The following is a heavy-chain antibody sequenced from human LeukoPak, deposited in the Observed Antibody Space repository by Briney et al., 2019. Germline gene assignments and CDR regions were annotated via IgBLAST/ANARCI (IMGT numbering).Heavy chain of an antibody. V-gene: IGHV4-34*01. CDR2: INHSGST. J-gene: IGHJ6*03. CDR3: ARLGDIVLMVYGDYYYMDV. CDR1: GGSFSGYY. D-gene: IGHD2-8*01. Sequence: PSETLSLTCAAYGGSFSGYYWSWIRQPPGKGLEWIGEINHSGSTNYNPSLKSRVTISVDTSKNQFSLRLSSVTAADTAVYYCARLGDIVLMVYGDYYYMDVWGKGTTVTVSS.